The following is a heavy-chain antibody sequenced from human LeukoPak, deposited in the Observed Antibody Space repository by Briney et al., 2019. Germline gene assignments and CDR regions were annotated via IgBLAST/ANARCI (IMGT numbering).Heavy chain of an antibody. J-gene: IGHJ5*02. CDR3: ARSRIVLADSLDP. Sequence: SQTLSLTCTVSGDSISSGDYYWSWFRQPAGKGLEWIGRIYTSGSTNYKPSLKSRVTISVDTSRNQFSLKLSSLTAADTAVYYCARSRIVLADSLDPWGQGTLVTVSS. D-gene: IGHD6-19*01. CDR1: GDSISSGDYY. V-gene: IGHV4-61*02. CDR2: IYTSGST.